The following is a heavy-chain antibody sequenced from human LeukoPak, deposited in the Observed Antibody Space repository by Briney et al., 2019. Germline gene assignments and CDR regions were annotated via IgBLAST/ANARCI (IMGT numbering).Heavy chain of an antibody. J-gene: IGHJ4*02. Sequence: PSETLSLTCTVSGGSISSGSYYWSWIRQPAGKGLEWTGRIYTSGSTNYNPSLKSRVTISVDTSKNQFSLKLSSVTAADTAVYYCAGHGSGWYSFDYWGQGTLVTVSS. CDR3: AGHGSGWYSFDY. V-gene: IGHV4-61*02. D-gene: IGHD6-19*01. CDR1: GGSISSGSYY. CDR2: IYTSGST.